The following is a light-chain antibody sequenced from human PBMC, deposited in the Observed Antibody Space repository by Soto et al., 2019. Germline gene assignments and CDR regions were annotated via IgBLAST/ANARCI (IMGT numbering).Light chain of an antibody. CDR3: AAWDDSLNGYV. CDR2: NNN. V-gene: IGLV1-44*01. J-gene: IGLJ1*01. CDR1: RSNIGTNA. Sequence: QSVLTQPPSASGTPGQRVTISCSGGRSNIGTNAVNWYQQLPGTAPKLLIYNNNQRPSGGPDRFSGSKSGTSASLAISGLQSEDEADYYCAAWDDSLNGYVFGTGTKLTVL.